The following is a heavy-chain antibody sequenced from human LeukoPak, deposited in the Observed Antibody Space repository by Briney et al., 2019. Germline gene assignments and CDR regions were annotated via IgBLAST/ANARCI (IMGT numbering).Heavy chain of an antibody. Sequence: SETLSLTCAVYGGSFSGYYWSWIRQPPGKGLEWIGEINHSGSTNYNPSLKSRVTISVDTSKNQFSLKLSSVTAADTAVYYCARDLAYYYDSSGPETLYYFDYWGQGTLVTVSS. J-gene: IGHJ4*02. CDR2: INHSGST. V-gene: IGHV4-34*01. CDR1: GGSFSGYY. CDR3: ARDLAYYYDSSGPETLYYFDY. D-gene: IGHD3-22*01.